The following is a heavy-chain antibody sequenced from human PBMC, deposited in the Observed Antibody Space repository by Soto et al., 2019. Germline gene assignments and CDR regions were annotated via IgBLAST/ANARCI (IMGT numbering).Heavy chain of an antibody. Sequence: QVQLVESGGGVVQPGRSLRLSCAASGFTFSSYGMHWVRQAPGKGLEWVAVISYDGSNKYYADSVKGRFTISRDNSKNTLYLQMNSLRAEDTAVYYCAKDQGRDCSSTSCRNWYFDLWGRGTLVTVSS. CDR2: ISYDGSNK. D-gene: IGHD2-2*01. J-gene: IGHJ2*01. CDR1: GFTFSSYG. V-gene: IGHV3-30*18. CDR3: AKDQGRDCSSTSCRNWYFDL.